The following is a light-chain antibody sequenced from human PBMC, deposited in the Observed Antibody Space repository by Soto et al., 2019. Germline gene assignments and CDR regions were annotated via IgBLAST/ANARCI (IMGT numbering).Light chain of an antibody. J-gene: IGLJ2*01. Sequence: QSALTQPASVSGSPGQSITISCTGTSNDVGGYNYVSWYQQHPGKAPKLMIYDVSNRPSGVSNRFSGSKSGNTASLTISGLQAEDEADYYCSSYTISSTLVVFGPGTKVPVL. V-gene: IGLV2-14*03. CDR1: SNDVGGYNY. CDR3: SSYTISSTLVV. CDR2: DVS.